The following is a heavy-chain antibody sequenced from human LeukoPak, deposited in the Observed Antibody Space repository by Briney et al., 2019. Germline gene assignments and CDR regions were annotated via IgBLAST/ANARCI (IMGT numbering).Heavy chain of an antibody. J-gene: IGHJ4*02. V-gene: IGHV1-3*03. D-gene: IGHD3-10*01. CDR1: GYTFISYA. Sequence: ASVKFSCKSSGYTFISYAMHWVRQAPGQRLEWMGWMNAGNGNTKYSQKFQGRVTITRDTSASTAYMELSSLKSEDMAVYYCAREGSMVRGVGIFGFDYWGQGTLVTVSS. CDR2: MNAGNGNT. CDR3: AREGSMVRGVGIFGFDY.